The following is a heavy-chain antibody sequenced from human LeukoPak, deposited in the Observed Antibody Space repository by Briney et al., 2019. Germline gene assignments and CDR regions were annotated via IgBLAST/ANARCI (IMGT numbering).Heavy chain of an antibody. J-gene: IGHJ4*02. CDR2: IDSDGSSR. D-gene: IGHD5-12*01. Sequence: PGESLRLSCAASGVTFSYYWMHWVRQAPGKGLVWVSRIDSDGSSRSYAGSVKGRFTISRDNAKNTLYLQMNSLRAEDTAVYYCVREGGYDPFENWGQGTLVTVSS. CDR3: VREGGYDPFEN. V-gene: IGHV3-74*01. CDR1: GVTFSYYW.